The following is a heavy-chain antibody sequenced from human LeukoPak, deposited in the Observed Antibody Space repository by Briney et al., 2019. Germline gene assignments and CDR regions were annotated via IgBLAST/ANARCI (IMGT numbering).Heavy chain of an antibody. Sequence: ASVKVSCKASGYTFTSYGISWVRQAPGQGLEWMGIINPSGGSTSYAQKFQGRVTMTRDMSTSTDYMELSSLGSEDTAVYYCARDNSVEDTAWWFDPWGQGTLVTVSS. CDR1: GYTFTSYG. D-gene: IGHD4-23*01. CDR2: INPSGGST. CDR3: ARDNSVEDTAWWFDP. V-gene: IGHV1-46*01. J-gene: IGHJ5*02.